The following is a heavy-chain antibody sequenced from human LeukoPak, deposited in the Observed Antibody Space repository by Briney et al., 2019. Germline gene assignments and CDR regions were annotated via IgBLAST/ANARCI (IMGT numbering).Heavy chain of an antibody. Sequence: GGTLRLSCAASGFTFSSYGMSWVRQAPGKGLEWVSAISGSGGSTYYADSVKGRFTISRDNSKSTLYLQMNSLRAEDTAVYYCAKDRAAFYDYVRAARESFDIWGQGTMVTVSS. CDR3: AKDRAAFYDYVRAARESFDI. V-gene: IGHV3-23*01. J-gene: IGHJ3*02. CDR2: ISGSGGST. CDR1: GFTFSSYG. D-gene: IGHD3-16*01.